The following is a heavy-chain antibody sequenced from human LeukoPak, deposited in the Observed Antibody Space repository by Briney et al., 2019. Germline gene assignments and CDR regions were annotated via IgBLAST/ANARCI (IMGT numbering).Heavy chain of an antibody. V-gene: IGHV5-51*01. CDR2: IYPGNSET. CDR1: GYSFTNYW. Sequence: GESLKISCKTSGYSFTNYWIGWVRQMPGKGLEWMAIIYPGNSETKYSPSFQGQVTISADKSIRIAYLQWSSLKASDTAMYYCARPLRYSSGWPPVGYWGQGTLVTVSS. J-gene: IGHJ4*02. D-gene: IGHD6-19*01. CDR3: ARPLRYSSGWPPVGY.